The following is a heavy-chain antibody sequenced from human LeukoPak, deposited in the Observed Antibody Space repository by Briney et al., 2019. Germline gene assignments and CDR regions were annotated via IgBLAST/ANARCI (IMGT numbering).Heavy chain of an antibody. CDR3: ARGGQSKYDSSGYLNYFDY. Sequence: PGGSLRLSCAASGFTFSSYVMYWVRQAPGKGLEYVSSISSNGGSTYYANSVKGRFTISRDNSKNTLYLQMGSLRAEDMAAYYCARGGQSKYDSSGYLNYFDYWGQGTLVTVSS. V-gene: IGHV3-64*01. D-gene: IGHD3-22*01. CDR2: ISSNGGST. J-gene: IGHJ4*02. CDR1: GFTFSSYV.